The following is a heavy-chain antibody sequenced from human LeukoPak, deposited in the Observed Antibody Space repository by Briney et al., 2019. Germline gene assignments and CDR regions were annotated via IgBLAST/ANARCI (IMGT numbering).Heavy chain of an antibody. CDR1: GFTFGSYA. V-gene: IGHV3-23*01. D-gene: IGHD3-10*01. CDR3: AKDTRITMVRGVIPKKGFDY. CDR2: ISGSGGIT. Sequence: GASLRLSCAASGFTFGSYAMSWVRQAPGKGLEWVSAISGSGGITYYADSVKGRFTISRDNSKNTLYLQMNSLRAEDTAVYYCAKDTRITMVRGVIPKKGFDYWGQGTLVTVSS. J-gene: IGHJ4*02.